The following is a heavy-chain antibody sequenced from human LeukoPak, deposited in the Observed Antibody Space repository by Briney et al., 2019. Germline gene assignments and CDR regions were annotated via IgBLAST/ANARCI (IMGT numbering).Heavy chain of an antibody. CDR1: GFTFSTYE. CDR3: ARGQFIAAAGMVDY. D-gene: IGHD6-13*01. CDR2: IYSGGST. V-gene: IGHV3-66*01. J-gene: IGHJ4*02. Sequence: GGSLRLSCAGSGFTFSTYEMNWVRQAPGKGLEWVSVIYSGGSTYYADSVKGRFTISRDNSKNTLYLQMNSLRAEDTAVYYCARGQFIAAAGMVDYWGQGSLVTVSS.